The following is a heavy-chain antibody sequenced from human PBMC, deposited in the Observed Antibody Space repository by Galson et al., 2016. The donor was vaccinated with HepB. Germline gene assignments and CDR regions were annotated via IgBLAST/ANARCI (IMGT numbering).Heavy chain of an antibody. CDR1: GFTFGSYE. CDR3: ARDPPGSDYGLDV. V-gene: IGHV3-33*01. J-gene: IGHJ6*04. CDR2: ISFDGSGE. Sequence: SLRLSCATSGFTFGSYEMHWVRQPPGKGLEWVAIISFDGSGEKYADSVKGRFTISRDNFQNTLFLQMSSLRVEDTAVYYCARDPPGSDYGLDVWGKGTTVTVSS.